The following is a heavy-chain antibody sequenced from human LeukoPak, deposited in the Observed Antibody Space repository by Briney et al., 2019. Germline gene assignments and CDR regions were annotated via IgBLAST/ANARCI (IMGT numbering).Heavy chain of an antibody. J-gene: IGHJ4*02. CDR1: GGSISSSIYY. CDR3: ARHQGIAALGY. CDR2: VFYNGAT. D-gene: IGHD6-6*01. Sequence: PSETLSLTCIVSGGSISSSIYYWAWVRQPPGKGLEWIGTVFYNGATQYSPSLRSRVTISIDTSTNQFSLKLTSVTAADTVLYYCARHQGIAALGYWGQGTLVTVSS. V-gene: IGHV4-39*07.